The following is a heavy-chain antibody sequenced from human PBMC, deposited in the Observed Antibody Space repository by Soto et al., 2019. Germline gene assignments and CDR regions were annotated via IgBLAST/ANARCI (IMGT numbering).Heavy chain of an antibody. Sequence: EVQLVESGGGLVQPGRSLRLSCAASGFTFDDYAMHWVRQAPGKGLEWVSGISWNSGSIGYADSVKGRFTISRDNAKNSLYLQMNSLRAEDTALYYCAKDSALKSIAAPGYWGQGTLVTVSS. CDR2: ISWNSGSI. CDR1: GFTFDDYA. V-gene: IGHV3-9*01. CDR3: AKDSALKSIAAPGY. D-gene: IGHD6-6*01. J-gene: IGHJ4*02.